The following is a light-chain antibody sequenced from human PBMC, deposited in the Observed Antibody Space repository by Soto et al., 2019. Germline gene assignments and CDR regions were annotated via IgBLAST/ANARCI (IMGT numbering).Light chain of an antibody. J-gene: IGLJ1*01. CDR2: EVS. Sequence: QSALTQPASVSGSPGQSITISCTGTSSDVGGYNSVSWYQQHPGKAPKLMIYEVSNRPSGVSDRFSGSKSGNTASLTISGLQAEDEADYYCSSYSSGSTRYVFGSGTKVTVL. CDR3: SSYSSGSTRYV. CDR1: SSDVGGYNS. V-gene: IGLV2-14*01.